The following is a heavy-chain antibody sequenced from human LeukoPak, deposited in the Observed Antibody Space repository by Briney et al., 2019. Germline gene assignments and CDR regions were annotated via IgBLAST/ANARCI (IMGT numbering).Heavy chain of an antibody. J-gene: IGHJ6*02. CDR3: SRYRLRIVYYGMDV. CDR1: GGSISSNTIY. D-gene: IGHD5/OR15-5a*01. CDR2: IYYSGTT. V-gene: IGHV4-39*01. Sequence: PSETLSLTCTVSGGSISSNTIYWGWIRQPPGKGLEWIGSIYYSGTTYYNSSLKSRVTISVDTSKNQFSLKLSSVTAADTAVYYCSRYRLRIVYYGMDVWGQGTTVTVSS.